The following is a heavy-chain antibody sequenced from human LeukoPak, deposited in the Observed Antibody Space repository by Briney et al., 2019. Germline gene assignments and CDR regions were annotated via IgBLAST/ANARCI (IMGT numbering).Heavy chain of an antibody. V-gene: IGHV4-31*03. Sequence: SQTLSLTCTVSSGSISSGGYYWSWIRQHPGKGLEWIGYIYYSGSTYYNPSLKGRVTISVDTSKNQFSLKLSSVTAADTAVYYCASTRRGGLLWFGESDAFDIWGQGTMVTVSS. CDR1: SGSISSGGYY. CDR3: ASTRRGGLLWFGESDAFDI. J-gene: IGHJ3*02. CDR2: IYYSGST. D-gene: IGHD3-10*01.